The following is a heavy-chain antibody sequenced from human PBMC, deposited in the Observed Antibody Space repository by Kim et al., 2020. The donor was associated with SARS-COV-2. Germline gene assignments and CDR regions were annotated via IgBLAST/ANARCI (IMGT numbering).Heavy chain of an antibody. D-gene: IGHD3-10*01. CDR1: GFMFSAYA. CDR2: IDKSDGTT. Sequence: GGSLRLSCTASGFMFSAYAMTWVRQAPGKGLEWVSTIDKSDGTTYYADSVKGRFTISRDNSKDSLYLRMDRLKLEEKAVYYCATSSGMPLAGPRKHGG. J-gene: IGHJ6*01. CDR3: ATSSGMPLAGPRKH. V-gene: IGHV3-23*05.